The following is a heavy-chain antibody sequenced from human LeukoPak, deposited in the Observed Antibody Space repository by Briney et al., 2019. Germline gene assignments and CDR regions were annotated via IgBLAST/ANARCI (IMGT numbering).Heavy chain of an antibody. CDR1: GYTFTGYY. Sequence: GASVKVSCKASGYTFTGYYMHWVRQAPGQGLEWMGRINPNSGGTNYAQKFQGRVTMTRDTSISTAYMELSRLRSDDTAVYYCARAPDTAMDNFDYWGQGTLVTVSS. CDR2: INPNSGGT. J-gene: IGHJ4*02. CDR3: ARAPDTAMDNFDY. D-gene: IGHD5-18*01. V-gene: IGHV1-2*06.